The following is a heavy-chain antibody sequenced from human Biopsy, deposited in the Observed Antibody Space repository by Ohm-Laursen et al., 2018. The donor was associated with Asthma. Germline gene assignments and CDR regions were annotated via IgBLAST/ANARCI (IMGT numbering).Heavy chain of an antibody. CDR3: ARGDSSNWSHYYFGY. V-gene: IGHV3-53*01. CDR2: IYSGGTS. Sequence: SLRLSCAASGFAVSRDYMFWVRQAPGKGLGWVSVIYSGGTSHTADSVRGRFTISRDYSKNTLYLQMHSLRAEDTAVYYCARGDSSNWSHYYFGYWGQGTLVTVSS. J-gene: IGHJ4*02. CDR1: GFAVSRDY. D-gene: IGHD3-22*01.